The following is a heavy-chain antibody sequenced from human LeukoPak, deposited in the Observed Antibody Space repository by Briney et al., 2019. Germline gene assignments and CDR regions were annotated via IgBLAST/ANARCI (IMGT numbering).Heavy chain of an antibody. Sequence: SETLSLTCTVSGGSISSYYWSWIRQPPGKGLEWIGYIYYSGSNNYNPSLKSRVTISVDTSKNQFSLKLSSVTAADTAVYYCASGVPDYYDSSGYSTFDYWGQGTLVTVSS. CDR2: IYYSGSN. CDR1: GGSISSYY. D-gene: IGHD3-22*01. V-gene: IGHV4-59*01. J-gene: IGHJ4*02. CDR3: ASGVPDYYDSSGYSTFDY.